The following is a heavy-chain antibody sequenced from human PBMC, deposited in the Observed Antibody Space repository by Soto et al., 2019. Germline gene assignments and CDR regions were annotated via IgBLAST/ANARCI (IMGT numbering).Heavy chain of an antibody. J-gene: IGHJ4*02. CDR1: GYTFTSYG. CDR3: ARDHYDFWSGYSGDY. CDR2: ISAYNGNT. V-gene: IGHV1-18*01. Sequence: ASVKVSCKASGYTFTSYGISWVRQAPGQGLEWMGWISAYNGNTNYAQKLQGRVTMTTDTSTSTAYMELRSLRSDDTAVYYCARDHYDFWSGYSGDYWGQGTLVTVSS. D-gene: IGHD3-3*01.